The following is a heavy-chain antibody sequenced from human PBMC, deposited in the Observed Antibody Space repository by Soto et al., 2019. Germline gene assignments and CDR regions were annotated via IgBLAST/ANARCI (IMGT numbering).Heavy chain of an antibody. CDR3: AKDTYRSGWYYFDY. Sequence: PGGSLRLSCAASGFTFDGYAMHWVRQVPGKGPEWVSGISWNSGDINYADFVKGRFTISRDNAKNSLYLQMNSLRAEDTALYYCAKDTYRSGWYYFDYWGQGTLVTVSS. CDR2: ISWNSGDI. D-gene: IGHD6-19*01. J-gene: IGHJ4*02. CDR1: GFTFDGYA. V-gene: IGHV3-9*01.